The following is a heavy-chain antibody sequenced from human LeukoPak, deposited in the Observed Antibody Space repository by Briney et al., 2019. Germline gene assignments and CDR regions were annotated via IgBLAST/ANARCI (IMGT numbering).Heavy chain of an antibody. D-gene: IGHD6-13*01. CDR1: GFTFSDYS. CDR2: IRSTGTTR. CDR3: ARVGWGQQLARLDY. Sequence: PRGSLRLSCVASGFTFSDYSMHWVRQAPGKGLEWVSYIRSTGTTRYHGDSVKGRFTISRDNAKNSLFLQMNSLRVEDTAVYYCARVGWGQQLARLDYWGQGTLVTVSS. V-gene: IGHV3-48*01. J-gene: IGHJ4*02.